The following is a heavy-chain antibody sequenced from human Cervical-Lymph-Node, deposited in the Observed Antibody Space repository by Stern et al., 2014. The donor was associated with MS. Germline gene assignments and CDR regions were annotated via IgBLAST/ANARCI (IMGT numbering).Heavy chain of an antibody. Sequence: VQLVQSGGGLVKPGGSLRLSCAASGFIFSKAWMTWVRQAPGKGLEWVGRLKTKTDGGPTHYSTPVQGRFHISRDDSKNILFLHINSLKTEDTAVYYCSTDEVANFAHWGQGTLVTVSS. CDR1: GFIFSKAW. CDR2: LKTKTDGGPT. CDR3: STDEVANFAH. V-gene: IGHV3-15*01. J-gene: IGHJ5*02.